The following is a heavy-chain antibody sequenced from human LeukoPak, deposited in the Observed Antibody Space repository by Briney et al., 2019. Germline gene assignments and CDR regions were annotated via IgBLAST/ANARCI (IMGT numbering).Heavy chain of an antibody. CDR1: GSSINNNF. J-gene: IGHJ4*01. CDR3: ARHGDYYDT. CDR2: IYSSGSA. D-gene: IGHD3-22*01. V-gene: IGHV4-59*08. Sequence: SETLSLTCTVSGSSINNNFWTWIRQPPGKGLEWIGYIYSSGSANYNPSIKSRVIISGDTSKNQISLKLTSVTAADTAVYFCARHGDYYDTWGRGTLVTVSS.